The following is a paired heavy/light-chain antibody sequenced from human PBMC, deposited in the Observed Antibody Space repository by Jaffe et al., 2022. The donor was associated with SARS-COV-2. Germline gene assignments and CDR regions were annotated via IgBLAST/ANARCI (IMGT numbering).Light chain of an antibody. Sequence: QSALTQPPSASGSPGQSVTISCTGTSSDVGAYNSVSWYQHHPGKAPRFIIYEVSERPSGVPDRFSGSKSGNTASLTVSGLQAEDEADYYCTSYAGNKNLVFGGGTKLTVL. J-gene: IGLJ2*01. CDR1: SSDVGAYNS. CDR2: EVS. CDR3: TSYAGNKNLV. V-gene: IGLV2-8*01.
Heavy chain of an antibody. J-gene: IGHJ5*02. D-gene: IGHD6-19*01. V-gene: IGHV1-24*01. CDR1: GYTLTELC. CDR3: AMSCYSTGWYNWLDP. CDR2: FDLEDGVP. Sequence: QVQVVQSGAEVKKPGASVKVSCKVSGYTLTELCIHWVRQTPGQGLEWMGGFDLEDGVPVYAQKFQGRVTMTEDTSTDTAYLELRSLRSDDTAVYYCAMSCYSTGWYNWLDPWGQGTLVTVSS.